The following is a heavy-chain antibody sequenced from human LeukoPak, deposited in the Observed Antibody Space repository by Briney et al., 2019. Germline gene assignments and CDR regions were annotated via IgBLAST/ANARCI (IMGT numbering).Heavy chain of an antibody. J-gene: IGHJ4*02. CDR3: ARDTRESTYYYDSSGYYFGY. V-gene: IGHV3-30-3*01. CDR2: ISYDGSNK. D-gene: IGHD3-22*01. Sequence: GGSLRLSCAASGFTFSSYAMHWVRQAPGKGLEWVAVISYDGSNKYYADSVKGRFTISRDNSKNTLYLQMNSLRGEDTAVYYCARDTRESTYYYDSSGYYFGYWGQGTLVTVSS. CDR1: GFTFSSYA.